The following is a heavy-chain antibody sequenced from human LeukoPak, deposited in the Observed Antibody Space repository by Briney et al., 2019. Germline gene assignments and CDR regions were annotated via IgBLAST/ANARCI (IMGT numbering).Heavy chain of an antibody. J-gene: IGHJ4*02. CDR1: GFTFSSFS. Sequence: GGSLRLSCAASGFTFSSFSMSWVRQAPGQGLEWVSTISGSGGDTYYADSVKGRFTISRDNSKNTLYLQMNSLRAEDTAVYYCARGSPEGYFAADPFDYWGQGTLVTVSS. V-gene: IGHV3-23*01. CDR3: ARGSPEGYFAADPFDY. CDR2: ISGSGGDT. D-gene: IGHD3-9*01.